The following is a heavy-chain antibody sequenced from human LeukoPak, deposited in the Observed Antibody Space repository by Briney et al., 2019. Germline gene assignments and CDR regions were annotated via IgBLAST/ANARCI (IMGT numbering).Heavy chain of an antibody. V-gene: IGHV3-11*04. CDR2: ISSSGSTI. CDR1: GFTFSDYY. D-gene: IGHD5-18*01. CDR3: ARDEADTAIDAYIDY. Sequence: GGSLRLSCAASGFTFSDYYMSWIRQAPGKGLEWVSYISSSGSTIYYADSVKGRFTISRDNSKNTLYLQMNSLRAEDTAVYYCARDEADTAIDAYIDYWGQGTLVTVSS. J-gene: IGHJ4*02.